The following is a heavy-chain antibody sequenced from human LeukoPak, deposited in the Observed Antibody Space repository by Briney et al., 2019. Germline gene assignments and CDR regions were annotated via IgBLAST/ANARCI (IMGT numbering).Heavy chain of an antibody. D-gene: IGHD6-19*01. Sequence: SETLSLTCAVYGGSFSGYYWSWIRQPPGKGLEWIGEINHSGSTNYNPSLKSRVTISVDTSRNQFSLKLSSVTAADTAVYYCARSASAVAVPDYWGQGTLVTVSS. V-gene: IGHV4-34*01. CDR2: INHSGST. CDR1: GGSFSGYY. J-gene: IGHJ4*02. CDR3: ARSASAVAVPDY.